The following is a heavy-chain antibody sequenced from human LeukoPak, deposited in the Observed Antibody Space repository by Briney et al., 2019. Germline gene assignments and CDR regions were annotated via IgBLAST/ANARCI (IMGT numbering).Heavy chain of an antibody. CDR3: ARCLPLHYGYNLDV. Sequence: SETLSLTCTVSGCSISSYYLSWLRQPPGKGLEWVGYIYYSGSANYNPSLKSRVTISVDTSKNQFSLQLSSVTAADTAVYYCARCLPLHYGYNLDVWGKGTTVTVSS. CDR2: IYYSGSA. CDR1: GCSISSYY. J-gene: IGHJ6*03. V-gene: IGHV4-59*01.